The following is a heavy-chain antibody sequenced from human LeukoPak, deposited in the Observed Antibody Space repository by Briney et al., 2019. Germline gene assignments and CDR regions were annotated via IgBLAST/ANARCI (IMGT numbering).Heavy chain of an antibody. CDR2: IYHSATT. V-gene: IGHV4-59*01. J-gene: IGHJ1*01. CDR1: RGSITSYF. D-gene: IGHD2/OR15-2a*01. CDR3: AQKAHFSPQYAQD. Sequence: SETLSLTCTVSRGSITSYFWTWIRQPPGKGLEWIGYIYHSATTNYNPSLKSRVTISVDTSKNQFSLKLSSVTAADTAVYYCAQKAHFSPQYAQDWGQGTLVTVSS.